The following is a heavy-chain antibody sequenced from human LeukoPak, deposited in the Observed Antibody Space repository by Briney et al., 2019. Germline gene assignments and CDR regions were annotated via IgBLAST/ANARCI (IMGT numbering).Heavy chain of an antibody. CDR1: GFNFSDSR. CDR3: VRSDWYFES. V-gene: IGHV3-7*04. CDR2: INRDGTEK. J-gene: IGHJ4*02. Sequence: GGSLRLSCATSGFNFSDSRMTWVRQAPGKGLQWVANINRDGTEKYFLDSVEGRFTISRDNAKKSLYLQMSSLRPQDTAVYFCVRSDWYFESWGQGTLVTVSS. D-gene: IGHD2-21*01.